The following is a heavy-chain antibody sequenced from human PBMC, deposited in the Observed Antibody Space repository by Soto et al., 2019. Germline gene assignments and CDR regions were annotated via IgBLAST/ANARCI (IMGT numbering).Heavy chain of an antibody. CDR3: ARVPILGPTGDFDY. CDR1: GYTFTDYH. CDR2: VTPRSGEV. J-gene: IGHJ4*02. V-gene: IGHV1-2*02. Sequence: QVPLVQSGAEVKRPGDSVKVSCQASGYTFTDYHIHWVRQAPGQGLEWMGRVTPRSGEVYYSPKFQGRVTLTRDTSISTAYMELTTLKFDDTAVFYCARVPILGPTGDFDYWGQGTLATVSS. D-gene: IGHD1-26*01.